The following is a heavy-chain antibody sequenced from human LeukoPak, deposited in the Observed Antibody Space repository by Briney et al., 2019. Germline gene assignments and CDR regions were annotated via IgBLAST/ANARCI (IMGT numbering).Heavy chain of an antibody. CDR2: ISSTSSYI. D-gene: IGHD1-26*01. J-gene: IGHJ4*02. V-gene: IGHV3-21*01. Sequence: PGGSLRLSCAASGFTFSSYTMNWVRQAPGKGLEWVSSISSTSSYIYYADSVKGRFTISRDNAKNSLYLHMNSLRAEDTAVYYCATGGTYFDCWGQGTLVTVSS. CDR1: GFTFSSYT. CDR3: ATGGTYFDC.